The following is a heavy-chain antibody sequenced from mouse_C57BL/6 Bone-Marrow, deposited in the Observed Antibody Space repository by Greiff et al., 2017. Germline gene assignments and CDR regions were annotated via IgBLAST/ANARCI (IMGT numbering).Heavy chain of an antibody. CDR1: GYSITSGYY. J-gene: IGHJ4*01. CDR3: ARDTGWAMDY. V-gene: IGHV3-6*01. CDR2: ISYDGSN. D-gene: IGHD4-1*01. Sequence: EVQLVESGPGLVKPSQSLSLTCSVTGYSITSGYYWNWIRQFPGNKLEWMGYISYDGSNNYNPSLKNRISITRDTSQNQFFLKLNSVTTEDTATYYCARDTGWAMDYWGQGTSVTVSS.